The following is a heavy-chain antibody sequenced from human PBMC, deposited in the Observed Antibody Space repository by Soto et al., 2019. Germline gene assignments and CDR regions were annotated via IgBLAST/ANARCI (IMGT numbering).Heavy chain of an antibody. J-gene: IGHJ4*02. CDR1: GFTFSGSA. CDR3: TSLSELGILPFF. V-gene: IGHV3-73*01. CDR2: IRSKANSYAT. D-gene: IGHD3-16*01. Sequence: GGSPRLSCAASGFTFSGSAMHWVRQASGKGLEWVGRIRSKANSYATAYAASVKGRFTISRDESKNTAYLQMNSLKTEDTAVYYCTSLSELGILPFFWGQGTLVTVSS.